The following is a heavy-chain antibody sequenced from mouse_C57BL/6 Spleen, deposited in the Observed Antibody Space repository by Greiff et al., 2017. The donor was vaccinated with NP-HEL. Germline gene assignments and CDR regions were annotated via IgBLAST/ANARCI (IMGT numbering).Heavy chain of an antibody. Sequence: EVQLQQSGPELVKPGDSVKISCKASGYSFTGYFMNWVMQSHGKSLEWIGRINPYNGDTFYNQKFKGKATLTVDKSSSTAHMELRSLTSEDSAVYYCARNDYDGAMDYWGQGTSVTVSS. J-gene: IGHJ4*01. CDR3: ARNDYDGAMDY. CDR1: GYSFTGYF. CDR2: INPYNGDT. V-gene: IGHV1-20*01. D-gene: IGHD2-4*01.